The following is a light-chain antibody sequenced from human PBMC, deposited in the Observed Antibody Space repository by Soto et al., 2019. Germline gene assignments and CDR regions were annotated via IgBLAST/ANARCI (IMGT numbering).Light chain of an antibody. CDR2: DNG. J-gene: IGLJ2*01. V-gene: IGLV1-51*01. CDR3: GAWDSSLSVGL. CDR1: SSNIGHNY. Sequence: QSVLTQPPSVSAAPGQKVTISCSGSSSNIGHNYVCWYQHLPGTAPKLLIFDNGKRPSGIPDRFSGSRSGTSATLGITGLQAGDEADYYCGAWDSSLSVGLFGGGTKLTVL.